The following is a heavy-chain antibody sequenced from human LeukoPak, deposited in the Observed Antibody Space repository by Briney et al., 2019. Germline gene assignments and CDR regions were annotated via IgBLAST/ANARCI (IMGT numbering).Heavy chain of an antibody. J-gene: IGHJ6*03. D-gene: IGHD4-17*01. CDR1: GGSINSYY. CDR2: IYTSGSS. Sequence: PSETLSLTCTVSGGSINSYYWSWIRQPAGKGLEWIGRIYTSGSSNYNPSLKSRVTMSVDTSKNQFSLRLTSVTAADTAVYYCARAAYGDYRYYYFYLDVWGKGTTVTASS. CDR3: ARAAYGDYRYYYFYLDV. V-gene: IGHV4-4*07.